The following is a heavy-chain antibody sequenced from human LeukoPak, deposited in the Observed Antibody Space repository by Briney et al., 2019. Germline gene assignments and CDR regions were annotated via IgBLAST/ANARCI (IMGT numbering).Heavy chain of an antibody. Sequence: SETLSLTCTVSGGSISSRSDYWGWIRQTPGKGLEWIGNLDSSGSTYYNPSLKSRVTISVGTFKNQFSLNLRSVTAADTAIYFCSRSHDYGGLYFYYYMDVWGKGTTVTVSS. V-gene: IGHV4-39*01. CDR3: SRSHDYGGLYFYYYMDV. J-gene: IGHJ6*03. CDR1: GGSISSRSDY. CDR2: LDSSGST. D-gene: IGHD4-23*01.